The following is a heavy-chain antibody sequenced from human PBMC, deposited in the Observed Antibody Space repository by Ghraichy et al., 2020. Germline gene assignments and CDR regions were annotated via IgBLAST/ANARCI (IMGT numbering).Heavy chain of an antibody. CDR2: IYYSGST. J-gene: IGHJ4*02. D-gene: IGHD3-16*02. V-gene: IGHV4-31*03. CDR1: GGSISSGGYY. CDR3: ARDMYIWGSYRSTPLGY. Sequence: SETLSLTCTVSGGSISSGGYYWSWIRQHPGKGLEWIGYIYYSGSTYYNPSLKSRVTISVDTSKNQFSLKLSSVTAADTAVYYCARDMYIWGSYRSTPLGYWGQGTLVTVSS.